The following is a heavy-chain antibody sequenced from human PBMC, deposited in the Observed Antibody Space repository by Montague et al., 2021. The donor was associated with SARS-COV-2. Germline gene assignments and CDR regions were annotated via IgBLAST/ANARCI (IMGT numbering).Heavy chain of an antibody. D-gene: IGHD3-9*01. Sequence: SLRLSCAASGFTFNSYGMHWVRQAPGKGLEWVAVISYDGSNKYYADSVKGRFTISRDNSKNTLYLQMNSLRAEDTAVYYCARDPKYYDILTGYLIARSYYYYYGMDVWGQGTTVTVSS. CDR2: ISYDGSNK. CDR1: GFTFNSYG. J-gene: IGHJ6*02. CDR3: ARDPKYYDILTGYLIARSYYYYYGMDV. V-gene: IGHV3-33*05.